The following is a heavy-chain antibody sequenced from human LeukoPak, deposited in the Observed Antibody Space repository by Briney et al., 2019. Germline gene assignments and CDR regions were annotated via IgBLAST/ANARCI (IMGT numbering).Heavy chain of an antibody. CDR1: GFTFSSYG. J-gene: IGHJ4*02. V-gene: IGHV3-30*18. CDR3: ANLDTMIVVVD. CDR2: ISYDGSNE. Sequence: GGSLRLSCAASGFTFSSYGMHWVRQAPGKGLEWVAVISYDGSNEYYADSVKGRFTISRDNSKNTLYLQMNSLRAEDTAVYYCANLDTMIVVVDWGQGTLVTVSS. D-gene: IGHD3-22*01.